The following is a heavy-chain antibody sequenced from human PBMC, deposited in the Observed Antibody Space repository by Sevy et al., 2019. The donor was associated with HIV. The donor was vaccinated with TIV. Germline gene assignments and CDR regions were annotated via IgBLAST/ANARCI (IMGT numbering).Heavy chain of an antibody. CDR1: GFTFSSYA. D-gene: IGHD3-22*01. CDR3: AKDRHYYDSSGYPYWYFDL. CDR2: ISGSGGST. V-gene: IGHV3-23*01. Sequence: GGSLRLSCAASGFTFSSYAVSWVRQAPGKGLEWVSAISGSGGSTYYADSVKGRFTISRDNSKNTLYLQMNSLRAEDTAVYYCAKDRHYYDSSGYPYWYFDLWGRGTLVTVSS. J-gene: IGHJ2*01.